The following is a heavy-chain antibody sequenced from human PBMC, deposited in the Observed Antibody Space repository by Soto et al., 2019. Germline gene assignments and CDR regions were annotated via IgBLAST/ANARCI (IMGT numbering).Heavy chain of an antibody. D-gene: IGHD2-15*01. CDR3: ARSSVAAAIDY. V-gene: IGHV3-21*01. Sequence: EVQLVESGGDLVKPGGSLRLSCAASGFAFSSYSMNWVRQAPGKGLEWVSIISRDSRTIYYADSVKGRFTISRDNAKQSLFLQMNSLRADDTAVYYCARSSVAAAIDYCGQGTLVTVSS. CDR2: ISRDSRTI. CDR1: GFAFSSYS. J-gene: IGHJ4*02.